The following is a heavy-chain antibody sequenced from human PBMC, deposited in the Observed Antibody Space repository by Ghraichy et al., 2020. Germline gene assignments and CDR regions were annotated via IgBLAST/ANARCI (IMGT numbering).Heavy chain of an antibody. Sequence: GESLNISCKGSGYSFTSYWIGWVRQMPGKGLEWMGIIYPGDSDTRYSPSFQGQVTISADKSISTAYLQWSSLKASDTAMYYCAGAYGSGSYSPQPDAFDIWGQGTMVTVSS. CDR2: IYPGDSDT. D-gene: IGHD3-10*01. V-gene: IGHV5-51*01. CDR1: GYSFTSYW. J-gene: IGHJ3*02. CDR3: AGAYGSGSYSPQPDAFDI.